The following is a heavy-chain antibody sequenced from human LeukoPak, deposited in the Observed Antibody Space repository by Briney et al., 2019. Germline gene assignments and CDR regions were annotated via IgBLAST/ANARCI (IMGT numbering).Heavy chain of an antibody. V-gene: IGHV3-48*01. D-gene: IGHD2-2*01. CDR3: AKDGSSTGTFDP. CDR1: GFAFSTYS. J-gene: IGHJ5*02. Sequence: GGSLRLSCAASGFAFSTYSMNWVRQAPGKGLEWLSYISSRSNTMYYAESVKGRFTISRDNSKNTLYLQVNSLRAEDTAVYYCAKDGSSTGTFDPWGQGTLVTVSS. CDR2: ISSRSNTM.